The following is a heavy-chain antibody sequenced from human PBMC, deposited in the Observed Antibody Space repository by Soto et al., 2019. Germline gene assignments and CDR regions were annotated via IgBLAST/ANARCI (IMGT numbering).Heavy chain of an antibody. D-gene: IGHD6-13*01. J-gene: IGHJ5*02. CDR3: AREKQLVSGDNRFLP. CDR2: IYYSGST. Sequence: LSLTCTISGGSISSYYWSWIRQPPGKGLEWIGYIYYSGSTNYNPSLKSRVTISVDTSKNQFSLKLSSVTAADTAVYYCAREKQLVSGDNRFLPWGQGPLVTVSS. V-gene: IGHV4-59*01. CDR1: GGSISSYY.